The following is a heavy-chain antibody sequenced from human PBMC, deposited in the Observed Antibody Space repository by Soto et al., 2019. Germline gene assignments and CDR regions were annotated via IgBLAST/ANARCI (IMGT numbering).Heavy chain of an antibody. CDR1: GVSISSGGYY. Sequence: SETLSLTCTVSGVSISSGGYYWGWIRQHPGKGLEWIGNIYHSGNTDYNPSLKSRLAISIDTSENQFSLKLSSVTAADTAVYFCAREGGESSDGLYYFDSWGQGSLVTVSS. D-gene: IGHD3-16*01. J-gene: IGHJ4*02. V-gene: IGHV4-31*03. CDR3: AREGGESSDGLYYFDS. CDR2: IYHSGNT.